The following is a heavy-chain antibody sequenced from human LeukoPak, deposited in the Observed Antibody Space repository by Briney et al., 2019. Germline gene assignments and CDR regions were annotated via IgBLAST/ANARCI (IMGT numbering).Heavy chain of an antibody. Sequence: GGSLRLSCAASGFTFSSYWMSWVRQAPGKGLEWVAHLKQDGSEKYYVDSMKGRFTISRDNAKNLLYLQMNSLRAEDTAVYYCARDYYHSKSLDYWGQGTLVTVSS. D-gene: IGHD3-22*01. CDR1: GFTFSSYW. CDR3: ARDYYHSKSLDY. J-gene: IGHJ4*02. CDR2: LKQDGSEK. V-gene: IGHV3-7*01.